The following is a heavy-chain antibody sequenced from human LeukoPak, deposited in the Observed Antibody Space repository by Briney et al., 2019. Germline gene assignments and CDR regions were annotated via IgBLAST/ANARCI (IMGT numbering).Heavy chain of an antibody. J-gene: IGHJ4*02. Sequence: PSETLSLTCAVYGGSFSGYYWSWIRQPPGKGLEWIGEINHSGSTNYNPSLKSRVTISVDTSKNQFSLKLSSVTAADTAVYYCVIVNAVSVAGSRADYWGQGTLVTVSS. D-gene: IGHD6-19*01. V-gene: IGHV4-34*01. CDR3: VIVNAVSVAGSRADY. CDR2: INHSGST. CDR1: GGSFSGYY.